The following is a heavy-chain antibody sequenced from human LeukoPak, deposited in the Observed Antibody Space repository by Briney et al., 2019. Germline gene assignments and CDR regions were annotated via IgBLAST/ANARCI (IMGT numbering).Heavy chain of an antibody. CDR3: ASPNNWFDP. V-gene: IGHV3-48*03. CDR1: GFTFSSYE. CDR2: ISSSGSTI. J-gene: IGHJ5*02. Sequence: GGSLRLSCAAPGFTFSSYEMNWVRQAPGKGLEWGSYISSSGSTIYYADSVKGRFTISRDNAKNSLYLQMNSLRAEDTAVYYCASPNNWFDPWGQGTLVTVSS.